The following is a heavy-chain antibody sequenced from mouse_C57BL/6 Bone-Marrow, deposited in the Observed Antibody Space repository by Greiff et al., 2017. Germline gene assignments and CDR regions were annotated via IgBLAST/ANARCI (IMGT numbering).Heavy chain of an antibody. CDR2: IWSGGST. J-gene: IGHJ2*01. Sequence: VKVEESGPGLVQPSQSLSITCTVSGFSLTSYGVHWVRQSPGKGLEWLGVIWSGGSTDYNAAFISRLSISKDNSKSQVFFKMNSLQADDTAIYYCARGRITTVYFDYWGQGTTLTVSS. CDR1: GFSLTSYG. CDR3: ARGRITTVYFDY. V-gene: IGHV2-2*01. D-gene: IGHD2-4*01.